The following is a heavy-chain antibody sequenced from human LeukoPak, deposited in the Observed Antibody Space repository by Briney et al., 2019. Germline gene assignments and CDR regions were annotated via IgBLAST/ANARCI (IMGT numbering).Heavy chain of an antibody. D-gene: IGHD2-2*01. V-gene: IGHV4-34*01. CDR2: INHSGST. CDR3: ATASRGCSSTSCYNWFDP. J-gene: IGHJ5*02. CDR1: GGSFSGYC. Sequence: PSETLSLTCVVYGGSFSGYCWSWIRQPPGKGLEWIGEINHSGSTNYNPSLKSRVTISVDTSKNQFSLKLSSVTAADTAVYYCATASRGCSSTSCYNWFDPWGQGTLVIVSS.